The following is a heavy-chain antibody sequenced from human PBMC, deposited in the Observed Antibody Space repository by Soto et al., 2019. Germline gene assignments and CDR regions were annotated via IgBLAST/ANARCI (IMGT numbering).Heavy chain of an antibody. V-gene: IGHV1-58*01. CDR2: IVVGSGNT. Sequence: SVKVSCKASGFTFTSSAVQWVRQARGQRLEWIGWIVVGSGNTNYAQKFQERVTITRDMSTSTAYMELSSLRSEDTAVYYCAAGSSGYLYYYYYYGMDVWGQGTTVTVSS. J-gene: IGHJ6*02. D-gene: IGHD3-3*01. CDR3: AAGSSGYLYYYYYYGMDV. CDR1: GFTFTSSA.